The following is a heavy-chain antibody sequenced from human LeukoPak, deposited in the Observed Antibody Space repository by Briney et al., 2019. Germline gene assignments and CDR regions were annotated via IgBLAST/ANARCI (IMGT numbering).Heavy chain of an antibody. J-gene: IGHJ6*03. CDR1: GYTFTSYY. Sequence: GASVKVSCKASGYTFTSYYMHWVRQAPGQGLEWMGIINPSGGSTSYAQKFQGRVTMTRDMSTSTVYMELSSLRSEDTAVYYCARDFVVVVPAATQYVYYMDVWAKGPRSPSP. CDR3: ARDFVVVVPAATQYVYYMDV. V-gene: IGHV1-46*01. CDR2: INPSGGST. D-gene: IGHD2-2*01.